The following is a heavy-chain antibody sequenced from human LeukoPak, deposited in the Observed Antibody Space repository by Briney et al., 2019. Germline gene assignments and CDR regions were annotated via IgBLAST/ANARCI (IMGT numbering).Heavy chain of an antibody. V-gene: IGHV4-38-2*02. CDR1: AYSISSAYY. D-gene: IGHD2-8*01. CDR3: ARMRLNTKGNYMDV. J-gene: IGHJ6*03. Sequence: SETLSLTCSVSAYSISSAYYWGWIRQPPGKGLEWIGSIYHSGSTYYNPSLTSRVTISVDTSKNQFSLRVNSVTAADTAVYYCARMRLNTKGNYMDVWGKGTTVTISS. CDR2: IYHSGST.